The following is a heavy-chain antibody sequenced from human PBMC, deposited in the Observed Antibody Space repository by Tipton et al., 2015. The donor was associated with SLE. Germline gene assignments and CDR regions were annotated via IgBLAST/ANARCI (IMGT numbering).Heavy chain of an antibody. CDR2: IYYSGST. Sequence: TLSLTCTVSGGSISSHYWSWIRQPPGKGLEWIGYIYYSGSTNYNPSLKSRVTISVDTSKNQFSLKLSSVTAADTAVYYCARSSRIAARRHYFDYWGQGTLVTVSS. CDR3: ARSSRIAARRHYFDY. CDR1: GGSISSHY. V-gene: IGHV4-59*11. J-gene: IGHJ4*02. D-gene: IGHD6-6*01.